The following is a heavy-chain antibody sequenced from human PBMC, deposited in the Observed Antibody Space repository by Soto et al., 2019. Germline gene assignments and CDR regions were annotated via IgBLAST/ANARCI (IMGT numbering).Heavy chain of an antibody. V-gene: IGHV4-4*02. Sequence: QVQLRESGPGLVKPSGTLSLTCVVSGASISSTYWWSWVRQPPGKGLEWIGEIYHTGRTKYNPSLKSRVTISIDKSNNEFSLKLNSVTAADTAVYYCATLPPRIEVVVTPIPTWGQGILVTVSS. CDR3: ATLPPRIEVVVTPIPT. D-gene: IGHD2-21*02. CDR2: IYHTGRT. CDR1: GASISSTYW. J-gene: IGHJ5*02.